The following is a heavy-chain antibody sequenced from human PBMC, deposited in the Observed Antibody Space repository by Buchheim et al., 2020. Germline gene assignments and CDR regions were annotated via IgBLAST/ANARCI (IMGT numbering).Heavy chain of an antibody. V-gene: IGHV4-34*01. Sequence: QVQLQQWGAGLLKPSETLSLTCAVYGGSFSGYSWSWIRQPPGKGLEWIGEINHSGSTNYKPSLKRRVTISVDTSMNQLSLKRSSVTAADTAVYYCARAWQLGPFDYWGQGTL. CDR3: ARAWQLGPFDY. CDR2: INHSGST. D-gene: IGHD6-13*01. J-gene: IGHJ4*02. CDR1: GGSFSGYS.